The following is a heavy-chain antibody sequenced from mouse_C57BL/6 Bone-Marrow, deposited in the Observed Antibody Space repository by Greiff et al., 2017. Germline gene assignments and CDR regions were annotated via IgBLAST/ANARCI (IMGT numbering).Heavy chain of an antibody. J-gene: IGHJ1*03. CDR2: INPSSGYT. V-gene: IGHV1-4*01. D-gene: IGHD1-1*01. CDR3: ARAYYGSSPYWYFDV. Sequence: VKVVESGAELARPGASVKMSCKASGYTFTSYTMHWVKQRPGQGLEWIGYINPSSGYTKYNQKFKDKATLTADKSSSTAYMQLSSLTSEDSAVYYCARAYYGSSPYWYFDVWGTGTTVTVSS. CDR1: GYTFTSYT.